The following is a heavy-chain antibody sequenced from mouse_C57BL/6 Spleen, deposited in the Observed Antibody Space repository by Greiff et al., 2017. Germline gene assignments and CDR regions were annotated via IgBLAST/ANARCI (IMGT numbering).Heavy chain of an antibody. V-gene: IGHV1-82*01. Sequence: QVTLKESGPELVKPGASVKISCKASGYAFSSSWMNWVKQRPGKGLEWIGRIYPGDGDTNYNGKFKGKATLTADKSSSTAYMQLSSLTSEDSAVYFCARSFTTVVATNYFDYWGQGTTLTVSS. CDR3: ARSFTTVVATNYFDY. CDR2: IYPGDGDT. D-gene: IGHD1-1*01. CDR1: GYAFSSSW. J-gene: IGHJ2*01.